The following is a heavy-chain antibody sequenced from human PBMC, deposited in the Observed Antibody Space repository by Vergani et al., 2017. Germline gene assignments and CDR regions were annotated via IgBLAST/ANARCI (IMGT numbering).Heavy chain of an antibody. J-gene: IGHJ6*02. CDR1: GFTFSSYS. CDR2: ISSSSSTI. D-gene: IGHD2-15*01. CDR3: ARDRPYFRVAADYGHYYYGMDV. Sequence: EVQLVESGGGLVQPGGSLRLSCAASGFTFSSYSMNWVRQAPGKGLEWVSYISSSSSTIYYADSVKGRFTSSRDNAKNSLYLQMNSLRAEDTAVYYCARDRPYFRVAADYGHYYYGMDVWGQGTTVTVSS. V-gene: IGHV3-48*01.